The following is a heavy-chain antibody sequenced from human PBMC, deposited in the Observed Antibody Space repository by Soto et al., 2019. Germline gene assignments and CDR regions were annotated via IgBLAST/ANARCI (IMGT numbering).Heavy chain of an antibody. D-gene: IGHD4-17*01. V-gene: IGHV3-9*01. CDR1: GFTFDDYA. J-gene: IGHJ4*02. CDR2: IGWNSGSI. Sequence: EVQLVESGGGLVQPGRSLRLSCAASGFTFDDYAMHWVRQAPGKGLEWVSGIGWNSGSIGYVGSVKGRFTISRDNAKNSLSRQMDSLRAEDTALYYCAKDITPYGDYDSRCFDSWGQGPLVTVSS. CDR3: AKDITPYGDYDSRCFDS.